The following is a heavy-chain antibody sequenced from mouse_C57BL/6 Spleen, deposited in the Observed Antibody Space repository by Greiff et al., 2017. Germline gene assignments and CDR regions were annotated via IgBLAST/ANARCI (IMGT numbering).Heavy chain of an antibody. Sequence: EVQGVESGGGLVKPGGSLKLSCAASGFTFSSYAMSWVRQTPEKRLEWVATISDGGSYTYYPDNVKGRFTISRDNAKNNLYLQMSHLKSEDTAMYYCARARVGVPIYGSSYDWFAYWGQGTLVTVSA. J-gene: IGHJ3*01. D-gene: IGHD1-1*01. CDR3: ARARVGVPIYGSSYDWFAY. CDR2: ISDGGSYT. CDR1: GFTFSSYA. V-gene: IGHV5-4*01.